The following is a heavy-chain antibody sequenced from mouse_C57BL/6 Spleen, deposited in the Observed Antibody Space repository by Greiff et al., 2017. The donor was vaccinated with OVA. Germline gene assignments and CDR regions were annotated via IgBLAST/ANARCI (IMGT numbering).Heavy chain of an antibody. Sequence: VQLQQPGAELVKPGASVKMSCKASGYTFTSYWITWVKQRPGQGLEWIGDIYPGSGSTNYNEKFKSKATLTVDTSSSTAYMQLSSLTSEDSAVYYCATVTAGYWYFDVWGTGTTVTVSS. CDR2: IYPGSGST. D-gene: IGHD2-2*01. CDR1: GYTFTSYW. CDR3: ATVTAGYWYFDV. V-gene: IGHV1-55*01. J-gene: IGHJ1*03.